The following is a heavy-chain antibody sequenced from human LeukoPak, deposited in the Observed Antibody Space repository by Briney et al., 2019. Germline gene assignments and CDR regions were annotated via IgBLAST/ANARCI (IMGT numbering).Heavy chain of an antibody. J-gene: IGHJ3*02. D-gene: IGHD3-22*01. CDR2: ISGSGGST. CDR3: ARDMGYDSSGYNGDAFDI. CDR1: GFTFSSYA. V-gene: IGHV3-23*01. Sequence: GGCLRLSWAASGFTFSSYAMSWVRQAPGKGLEWVSAISGSGGSTYYADSVKGRFTISRDNSKNTLYLQMNSLRAEDTAVYYCARDMGYDSSGYNGDAFDIWGQGTMVTVSS.